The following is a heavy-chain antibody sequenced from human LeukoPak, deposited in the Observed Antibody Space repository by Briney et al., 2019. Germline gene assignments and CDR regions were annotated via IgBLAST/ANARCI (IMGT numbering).Heavy chain of an antibody. Sequence: PGGSLRLSCAASGFTFSWYSMHWVRQAPGKGLEYVSAISSDGGSTYYADSVKGRFTISRDNSKNTLYLQMGSLRAEDMAVYYCARERTSLFDYWGQGTLVTVSS. V-gene: IGHV3-64*02. J-gene: IGHJ4*02. D-gene: IGHD1-7*01. CDR3: ARERTSLFDY. CDR1: GFTFSWYS. CDR2: ISSDGGST.